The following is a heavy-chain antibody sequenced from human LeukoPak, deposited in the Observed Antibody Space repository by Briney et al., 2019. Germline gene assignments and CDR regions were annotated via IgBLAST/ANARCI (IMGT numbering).Heavy chain of an antibody. V-gene: IGHV3-7*01. Sequence: GGSLRLSCAASGFTFSSYWMSWVRQAPGKGLEWVANIKQDGSEEYYVDSVKGRFTISRDNAKNSLYLQMNSLRAEDTAVYYCARGIVVVPAAMAENFDYWGQGTLVTVSS. CDR1: GFTFSSYW. D-gene: IGHD2-2*01. J-gene: IGHJ4*02. CDR2: IKQDGSEE. CDR3: ARGIVVVPAAMAENFDY.